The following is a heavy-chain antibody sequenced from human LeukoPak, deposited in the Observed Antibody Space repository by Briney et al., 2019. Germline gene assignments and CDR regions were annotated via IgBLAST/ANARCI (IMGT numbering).Heavy chain of an antibody. V-gene: IGHV1-2*02. CDR2: INPNRGGT. D-gene: IGHD3-10*01. Sequence: ASVKVSCKASGGTFSSYAISWVRQAPGQGLEWMGWINPNRGGTNYAQKFQGRVTMTRDTSISTAYMELSRLRSDDTAVYYCASGTRFGSAPNYYSYYYMDVWGKGTTVTISS. CDR3: ASGTRFGSAPNYYSYYYMDV. CDR1: GGTFSSYA. J-gene: IGHJ6*03.